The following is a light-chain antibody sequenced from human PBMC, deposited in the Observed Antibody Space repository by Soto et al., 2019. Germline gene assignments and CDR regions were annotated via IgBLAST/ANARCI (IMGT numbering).Light chain of an antibody. CDR1: SRDVGGYNY. CDR3: SSFTTSTTLI. V-gene: IGLV2-14*01. Sequence: QSVLTQPASVFGSPGQSITISCTGTSRDVGGYNYVSWYQHHPGKAPKLMIYEVTNRPSGVSDRFSGSKSGNTASLTISGRQADDEGDYYCSSFTTSTTLIFGGGTKVTVL. CDR2: EVT. J-gene: IGLJ2*01.